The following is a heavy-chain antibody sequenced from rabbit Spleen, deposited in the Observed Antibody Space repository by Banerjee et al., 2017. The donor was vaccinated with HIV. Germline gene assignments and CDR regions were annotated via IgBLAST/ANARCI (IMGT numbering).Heavy chain of an antibody. J-gene: IGHJ6*01. CDR1: GLSFSISSY. D-gene: IGHD1-1*01. V-gene: IGHV1S45*01. CDR2: IDAGSSGFT. CDR3: ARDTSSSFSSYGMDL. Sequence: QEQLEESGGDLVKHGASLTLTCTASGLSFSISSYMCWVRQAPGKGLEWIACIDAGSSGFTYFATWAKGRFTISKISSTTVTLQMTRLTAADTATYFCARDTSSSFSSYGMDLWGPGTLVTVS.